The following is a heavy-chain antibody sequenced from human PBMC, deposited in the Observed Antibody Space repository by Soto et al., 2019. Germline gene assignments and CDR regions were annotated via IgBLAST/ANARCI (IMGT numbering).Heavy chain of an antibody. CDR2: IYPGDSDT. V-gene: IGHV5-51*01. CDR3: VRRPGCSTTTCYRELDY. D-gene: IGHD2-2*01. J-gene: IGHJ4*02. Sequence: PVESLKISCKGSGYTFTTYWICWVREMAVKVLEWMGVIYPGDSDTIYSPSFQGQVTLSADKSISTAYLQWRSLQASDTAMYYCVRRPGCSTTTCYRELDYWGQGTLVTVSS. CDR1: GYTFTTYW.